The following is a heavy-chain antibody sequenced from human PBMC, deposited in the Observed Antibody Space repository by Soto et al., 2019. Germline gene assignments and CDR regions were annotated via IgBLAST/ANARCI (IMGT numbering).Heavy chain of an antibody. V-gene: IGHV6-1*01. CDR2: TFYRSKWCG. D-gene: IGHD6-13*01. CDR3: ARGPVYCSTWPGDHLDS. Sequence: SQTLSLTCAISGHSVSSNSPAWNWIRQSPSRGLEWLGRTFYRSKWCGDYAVSVKSRITINPDTSENQFSLHLNSVTPADTAVYYGARGPVYCSTWPGDHLDSWGQGTLVTVSS. CDR1: GHSVSSNSPA. J-gene: IGHJ4*02.